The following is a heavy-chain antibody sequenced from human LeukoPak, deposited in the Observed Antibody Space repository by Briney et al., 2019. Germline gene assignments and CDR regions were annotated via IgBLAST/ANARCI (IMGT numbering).Heavy chain of an antibody. V-gene: IGHV4-39*07. Sequence: SETLSLTCTVSGGSISSSSYYWGWIRQPPGKGLEWIGSIYYSGSTYYNPSLKSRVTISVDTSKNQFSLKLSSVTAADTAVYYCARGRGGSGSYYYYYYYYMDVWGKGTTVTVSS. CDR1: GGSISSSSYY. CDR3: ARGRGGSGSYYYYYYYYMDV. CDR2: IYYSGST. D-gene: IGHD3-10*01. J-gene: IGHJ6*03.